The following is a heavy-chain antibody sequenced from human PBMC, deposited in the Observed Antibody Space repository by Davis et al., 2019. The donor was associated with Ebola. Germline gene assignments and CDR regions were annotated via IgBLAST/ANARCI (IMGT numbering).Heavy chain of an antibody. CDR3: ARDFARDPTDGGSSYYRTDY. CDR2: IYHSGST. J-gene: IGHJ4*02. Sequence: MPGGSLRLSCAASGFTFSNYAMSWVRQPPGKGPEWIGGIYHSGSTYYNPSLKSRVTISVDTSKNQFSLKLSSVTAADTAVYYCARDFARDPTDGGSSYYRTDYWGQGTLVTVSS. CDR1: GFTFSNYA. V-gene: IGHV4-38-2*02. D-gene: IGHD2-15*01.